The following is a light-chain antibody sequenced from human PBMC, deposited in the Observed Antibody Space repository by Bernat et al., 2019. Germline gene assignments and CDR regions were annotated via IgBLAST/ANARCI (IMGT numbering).Light chain of an antibody. Sequence: QSALTQPPSASGSPGQSVTISCTGTSSDVGGYNYVSWYQQHPGKAPKLMIYEVSKRPEGVPDRFSGSKSGNTSSLTVSGLQAEDDADYYCSSYAGSNNFVFGTGTTVTVL. CDR2: EVS. J-gene: IGLJ1*01. CDR3: SSYAGSNNFV. V-gene: IGLV2-8*01. CDR1: SSDVGGYNY.